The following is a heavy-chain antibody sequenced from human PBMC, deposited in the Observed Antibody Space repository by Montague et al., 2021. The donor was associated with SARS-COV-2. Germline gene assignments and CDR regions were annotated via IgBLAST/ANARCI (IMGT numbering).Heavy chain of an antibody. J-gene: IGHJ3*01. Sequence: SETLSLTCTVSGGSISSYYWSWIRQPPGKGLEWIGSIYYTGNTYYNPSLKSRVTISVVTSKNHFTLKLSSVTAAETAAYYCARLKRYFDSSGSPSAFDFWGQGTKVTVSS. CDR2: IYYTGNT. CDR3: ARLKRYFDSSGSPSAFDF. V-gene: IGHV4-59*05. CDR1: GGSISSYY. D-gene: IGHD3-22*01.